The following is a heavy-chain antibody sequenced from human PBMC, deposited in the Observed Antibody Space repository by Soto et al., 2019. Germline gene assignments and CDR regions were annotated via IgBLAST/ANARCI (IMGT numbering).Heavy chain of an antibody. CDR2: ISGSGGST. CDR1: GVTFISYA. V-gene: IGHV3-23*01. Sequence: PGGSLRLSCAASGVTFISYAMSRVRQAPGKGLEWVSAISGSGGSTYYADSVKGRFTISRDNSKNTLYLQMNSLRAEDTAVYYCAKGGRGLRYFDWLFFFDYWGQGTLVTVSS. CDR3: AKGGRGLRYFDWLFFFDY. D-gene: IGHD3-9*01. J-gene: IGHJ4*02.